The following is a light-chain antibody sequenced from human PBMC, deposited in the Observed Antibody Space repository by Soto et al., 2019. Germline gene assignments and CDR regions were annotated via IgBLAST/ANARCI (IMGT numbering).Light chain of an antibody. CDR2: GNS. CDR3: QSYDSSLSGSV. J-gene: IGLJ2*01. Sequence: QSVLTQPPSVSGAPGQRVTISCTGSGSNIGAGYDVHWYQQLPGTAPKLLIYGNSNRPSGVPDRFSGSKSGTSASLAITGLQAEDEADDYCQSYDSSLSGSVFGGGTKLTVL. CDR1: GSNIGAGYD. V-gene: IGLV1-40*01.